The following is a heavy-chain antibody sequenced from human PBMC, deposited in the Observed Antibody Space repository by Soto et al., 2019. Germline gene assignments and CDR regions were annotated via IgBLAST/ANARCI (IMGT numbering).Heavy chain of an antibody. CDR1: GGSISSYY. Sequence: SETLSLTCTVSGGSISSYYWSWIRQPPGKGLEWIGYIYYSGSTNYNLSLKSRVTISVDTSKNQFSLKLSSVTAADTAVYYCARRYGYYFDDWGQGSLVTVSS. D-gene: IGHD4-17*01. CDR2: IYYSGST. V-gene: IGHV4-59*08. CDR3: ARRYGYYFDD. J-gene: IGHJ4*02.